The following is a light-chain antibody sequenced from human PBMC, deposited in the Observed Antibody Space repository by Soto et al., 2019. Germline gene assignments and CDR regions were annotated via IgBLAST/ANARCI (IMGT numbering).Light chain of an antibody. CDR2: EVS. J-gene: IGLJ2*01. Sequence: QSALTQPASVSGSPGQSITISCTGTRSDVGGYNYVSWYQHHPGKAPKLVIYEVSNRPSGISNRFSGSKSGNTAPLTISGLQAEDESDYYCSSFTSGTTLGLGVVFGGGTKLTVL. CDR1: RSDVGGYNY. CDR3: SSFTSGTTLGLGVV. V-gene: IGLV2-14*01.